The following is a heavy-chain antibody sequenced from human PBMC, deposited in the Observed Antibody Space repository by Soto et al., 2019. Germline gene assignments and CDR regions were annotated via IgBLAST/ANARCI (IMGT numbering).Heavy chain of an antibody. CDR3: ATRPTRPPGMWVGVFDY. CDR1: GASISSNF. V-gene: IGHV4-59*01. J-gene: IGHJ4*02. D-gene: IGHD3-10*01. Sequence: SETLSLTCTVSGASISSNFWSWVRQPPGKGLEWIGYIYFGGTTQSNPSLKGRATISLDTSKNQFSLKLNSVTAADTAVYYCATRPTRPPGMWVGVFDYWSQGTLVTVSS. CDR2: IYFGGTT.